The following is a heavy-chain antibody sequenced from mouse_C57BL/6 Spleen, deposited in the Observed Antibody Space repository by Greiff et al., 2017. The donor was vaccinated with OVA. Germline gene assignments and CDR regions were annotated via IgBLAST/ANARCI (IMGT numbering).Heavy chain of an antibody. CDR3: ARGGDYDVFAMDY. V-gene: IGHV1-12*01. CDR2: IYTGNGDT. D-gene: IGHD2-4*01. J-gene: IGHJ4*01. CDR1: GYTFTRHN. Sequence: LQQSGAELVRPGASVKMSCKASGYTFTRHNMHWVKQTPRQGLEWIGAIYTGNGDTSYNQKFKGKATLTVDKSYSTAYMQLSSLTSEDSAVYFCARGGDYDVFAMDYWGQGTSVTVSS.